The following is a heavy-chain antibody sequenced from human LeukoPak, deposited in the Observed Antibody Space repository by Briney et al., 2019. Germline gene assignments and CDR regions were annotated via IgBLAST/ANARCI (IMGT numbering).Heavy chain of an antibody. CDR3: ASSWDVDTAILDY. Sequence: ASVKVSCKASGYTFTGYYMHWVRQAPGQGLEWMGIINPSGGSTSYAQKFQGRVTMTRDTSTSTVYMELYSLRSEDTAVYYCASSWDVDTAILDYWGQGTLVTVSS. CDR2: INPSGGST. J-gene: IGHJ4*02. CDR1: GYTFTGYY. V-gene: IGHV1-46*01. D-gene: IGHD5-18*01.